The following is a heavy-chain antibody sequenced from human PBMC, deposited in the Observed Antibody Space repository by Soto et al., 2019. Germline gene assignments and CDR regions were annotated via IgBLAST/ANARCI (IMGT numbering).Heavy chain of an antibody. Sequence: SETLSLTCTVSGGSISSSSYYWGWIRQPPGKGLEWIGSLYYSGSTYYNPSLKSRVTLSVDTSQNQFSLKLSSVTAADTAVYYCASRPFGYSSGGYFDYWGQGTLVTVSS. J-gene: IGHJ4*02. V-gene: IGHV4-39*01. CDR1: GGSISSSSYY. D-gene: IGHD6-19*01. CDR3: ASRPFGYSSGGYFDY. CDR2: LYYSGST.